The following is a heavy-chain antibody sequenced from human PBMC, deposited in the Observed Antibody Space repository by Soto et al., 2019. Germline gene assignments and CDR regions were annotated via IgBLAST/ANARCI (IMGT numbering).Heavy chain of an antibody. Sequence: SVKVSCKASGGTFSSYAISWVRQAPGQGLEWMGGIIPIFGTANYAQKFQGRVTITADKSTSTAYMELSSLRSEDTAVYYCARAGIYGDLPFDYWGQGTLVTVSS. CDR2: IIPIFGTA. D-gene: IGHD4-17*01. CDR3: ARAGIYGDLPFDY. J-gene: IGHJ4*02. CDR1: GGTFSSYA. V-gene: IGHV1-69*06.